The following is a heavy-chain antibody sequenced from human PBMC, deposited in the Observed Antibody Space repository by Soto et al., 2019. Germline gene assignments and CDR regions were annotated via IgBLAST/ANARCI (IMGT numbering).Heavy chain of an antibody. V-gene: IGHV4-30-2*01. CDR1: GGSISSGGYY. D-gene: IGHD3-22*01. J-gene: IGHJ5*02. CDR2: IYHSGST. Sequence: QLQLQECGSGLVKPSQTLSLTCAVSGGSISSGGYYWSWIRQPPGKGLEWIGYIYHSGSTYYNPSLKSRVTISVDRSKNQFSLKLSSVTAADTAVYYCAREYSSGYYNWFDPWGQGTLVTVSS. CDR3: AREYSSGYYNWFDP.